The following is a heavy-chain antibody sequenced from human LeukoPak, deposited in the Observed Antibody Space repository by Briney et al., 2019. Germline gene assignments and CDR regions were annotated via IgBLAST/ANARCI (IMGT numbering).Heavy chain of an antibody. Sequence: GASVKVSCKASGDTFSRYTIRWVGQAAGQGLEWVGGIIPIFGTANYAQKFHGRVTITADEFTSTAYMELSSLRSEDTAVYYCARDSGRGVAGNLDYWGQGTLVTVSS. CDR1: GDTFSRYT. CDR3: ARDSGRGVAGNLDY. V-gene: IGHV1-69*13. D-gene: IGHD6-19*01. J-gene: IGHJ4*02. CDR2: IIPIFGTA.